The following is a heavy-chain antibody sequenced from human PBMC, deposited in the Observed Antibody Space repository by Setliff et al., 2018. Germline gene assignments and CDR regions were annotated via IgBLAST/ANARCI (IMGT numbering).Heavy chain of an antibody. CDR1: GGSINNYY. CDR3: ARADYSSSLHYFDY. Sequence: SETLSLTCTVSGGSINNYYWSWVRQPPGKGLECLGYISYSGKTNYNPSLKSRVTMSVDTSKNQFSLKVDSVTAADTAMYYCARADYSSSLHYFDYWGQGTLVTVSS. CDR2: ISYSGKT. V-gene: IGHV4-59*01. D-gene: IGHD6-13*01. J-gene: IGHJ4*02.